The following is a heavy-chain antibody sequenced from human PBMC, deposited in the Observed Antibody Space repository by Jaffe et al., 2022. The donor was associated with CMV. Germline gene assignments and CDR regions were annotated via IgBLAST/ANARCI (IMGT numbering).Heavy chain of an antibody. CDR3: ARGFRHYYDSSYFDY. D-gene: IGHD3-22*01. J-gene: IGHJ4*02. V-gene: IGHV1-3*01. CDR2: INAGNGNT. Sequence: QVQLVQSGAEVKKPGASVKVSCKASGYTFTSYAMHWVRQAPGQRLEWMGWINAGNGNTKYSQKFQGRVTITRDTSASTAYMELSSLRSEDTAVYYCARGFRHYYDSSYFDYWGQGTLVTVSS. CDR1: GYTFTSYA.